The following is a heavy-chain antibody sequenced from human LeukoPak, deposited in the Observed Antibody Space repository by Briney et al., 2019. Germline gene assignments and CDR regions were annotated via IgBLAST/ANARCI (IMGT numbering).Heavy chain of an antibody. Sequence: GGSLRLSCAASGFTFSNAWMSWVRQAPGKGLEWVGRIKSKTDGGTTDYAAPVKGRFSISRDDSKNTLYLQMNSLKTEDTAVYYCTSCSGGSCYYAAFDIWGQGTMVTVSS. J-gene: IGHJ3*02. CDR2: IKSKTDGGTT. CDR1: GFTFSNAW. V-gene: IGHV3-15*01. D-gene: IGHD2-15*01. CDR3: TSCSGGSCYYAAFDI.